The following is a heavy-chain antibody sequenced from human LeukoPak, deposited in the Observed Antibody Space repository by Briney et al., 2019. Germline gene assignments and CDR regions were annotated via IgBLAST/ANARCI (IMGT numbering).Heavy chain of an antibody. CDR3: ARDYGYGVTVMISDDY. CDR2: TSGYNGNT. V-gene: IGHV1-18*01. J-gene: IGHJ4*02. Sequence: ASVKVSCKASGYTFNRYGITWVRQAPGQGLDWMGWTSGYNGNTNYAQKLQGRVTMTTDTSTSTAYMELRSLRSDDTAMYYCARDYGYGVTVMISDDYWGQGTLVTVSS. CDR1: GYTFNRYG. D-gene: IGHD5-12*01.